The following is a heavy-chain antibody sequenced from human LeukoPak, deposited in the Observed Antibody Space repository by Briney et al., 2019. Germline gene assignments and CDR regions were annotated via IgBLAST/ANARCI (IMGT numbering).Heavy chain of an antibody. D-gene: IGHD6-19*01. CDR2: IDPSGDST. V-gene: IGHV1-46*01. CDR1: GSTFTNYY. Sequence: GASVKVSCDASGSTFTNYYMHWVRRAPGPGLEWMGMIDPSGDSTSYAQKFQGRVTPTRDTSTSTVNMELSSLRSEDTAVYYCARDVSSRWYVVYWGQGTLVTVFS. J-gene: IGHJ4*02. CDR3: ARDVSSRWYVVY.